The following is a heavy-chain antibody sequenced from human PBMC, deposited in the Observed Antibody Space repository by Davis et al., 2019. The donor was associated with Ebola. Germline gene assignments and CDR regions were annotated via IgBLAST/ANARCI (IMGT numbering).Heavy chain of an antibody. D-gene: IGHD2-15*01. CDR2: ISSSSSTI. V-gene: IGHV3-48*02. CDR3: ARVMPLCSGGSCYPPGMDV. J-gene: IGHJ6*04. Sequence: GESLKISCEASGFTFSYYWMHWVRQAPGKGLEWVSYISSSSSTIYYADSVKGRFTISRDNAKNSLYLQMNSLRDEDTAVYYCARVMPLCSGGSCYPPGMDVWGKGTTVTVSS. CDR1: GFTFSYYW.